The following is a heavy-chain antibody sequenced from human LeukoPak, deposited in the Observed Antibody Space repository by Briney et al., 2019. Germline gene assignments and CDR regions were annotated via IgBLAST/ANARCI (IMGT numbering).Heavy chain of an antibody. CDR1: GFTFSSYE. CDR2: ISSSGSTI. Sequence: PGGSLRLSCAASGFTFSSYEMNWVRLAPGKGLEWVSYISSSGSTIYYADSVKGRFTISRDNAKNSLYLQMNSLRAEDTAVYYCARGSVAATFDYWGQGTLVTVSS. D-gene: IGHD2-15*01. CDR3: ARGSVAATFDY. V-gene: IGHV3-48*03. J-gene: IGHJ4*02.